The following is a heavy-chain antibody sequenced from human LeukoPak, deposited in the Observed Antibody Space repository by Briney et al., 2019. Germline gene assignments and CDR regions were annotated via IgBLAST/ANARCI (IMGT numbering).Heavy chain of an antibody. D-gene: IGHD3-22*01. CDR2: ISTTGGRT. J-gene: IGHJ4*02. Sequence: GGSLRLSCAASGFTVSSNYMSWVRQAPGKGLEWVSGISTTGGRTHYADSVKGRFTISRDNSKNTLYLQMNSLRAEDTAVYYCAKDSSDYSDSSGYFDYWGQGTLVTVSS. CDR1: GFTVSSNY. V-gene: IGHV3-53*01. CDR3: AKDSSDYSDSSGYFDY.